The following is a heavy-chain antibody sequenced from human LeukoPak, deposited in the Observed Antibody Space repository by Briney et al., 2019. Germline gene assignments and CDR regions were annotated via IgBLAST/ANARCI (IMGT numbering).Heavy chain of an antibody. CDR3: ARGLQGGLIYDPGDY. D-gene: IGHD3-3*01. Sequence: GGSLRLSCAASGFTFSSYSMTWVRQAPGKGLEWVSSISSSSSYIYYADSVKGRFTISRDNAKNSLYLQMNSLRAEDTAVYYCARGLQGGLIYDPGDYWGQGTLVTVSS. J-gene: IGHJ4*02. CDR1: GFTFSSYS. V-gene: IGHV3-21*01. CDR2: ISSSSSYI.